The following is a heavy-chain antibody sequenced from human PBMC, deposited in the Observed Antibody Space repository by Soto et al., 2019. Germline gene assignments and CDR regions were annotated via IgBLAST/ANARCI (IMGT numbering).Heavy chain of an antibody. CDR3: ARDPKTSGGQHWAFNYFDS. J-gene: IGHJ4*02. CDR1: GFTFRDYA. Sequence: GGSLRLSCAASGFTFRDYAMNWVRQAPGKGLEWVADISGNGNSARHADSVKGRFTISRDNSKSTLYLQVDSLRPEDAAVYYCARDPKTSGGQHWAFNYFDSWGQGTLVTVSS. V-gene: IGHV3-23*01. CDR2: ISGNGNSA. D-gene: IGHD7-27*01.